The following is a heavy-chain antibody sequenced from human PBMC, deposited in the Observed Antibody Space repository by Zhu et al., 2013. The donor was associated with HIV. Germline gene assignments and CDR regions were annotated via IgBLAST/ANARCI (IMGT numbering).Heavy chain of an antibody. V-gene: IGHV1-2*02. CDR3: ARDVRITIFGVVTDYYMDV. Sequence: QVQLVQSGAEVKKPRASLKVSCKASGYTFTNYAITWVRQAPGQGLEWMGWINPNSGGTNYAQKFQGRVTMTRDTSISTAYMELSRLRSDDTAVYYCARDVRITIFGVVTDYYMDVWGKGTTVTVSS. D-gene: IGHD3-3*01. J-gene: IGHJ6*03. CDR1: GYTFTNYA. CDR2: INPNSGGT.